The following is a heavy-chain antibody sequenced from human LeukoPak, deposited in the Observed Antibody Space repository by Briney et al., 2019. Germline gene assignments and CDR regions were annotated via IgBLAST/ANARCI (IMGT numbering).Heavy chain of an antibody. Sequence: GGSLRLSCALSGRPFSSSIMHWVRQAPGKGLEWVSGISESGGSTYYADSVKGRFTSSRDNSKNTLYLQMNNLRAEDTAAYYCAKGSFWGQGTLVTVSS. J-gene: IGHJ4*02. CDR2: ISESGGST. V-gene: IGHV3-23*01. CDR3: AKGSF. CDR1: GRPFSSSI. D-gene: IGHD3-10*01.